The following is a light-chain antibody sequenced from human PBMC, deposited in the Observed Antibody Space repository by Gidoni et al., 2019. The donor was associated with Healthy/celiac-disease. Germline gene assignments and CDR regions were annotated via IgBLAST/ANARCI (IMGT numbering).Light chain of an antibody. CDR1: QGISSY. Sequence: DIQLTQSPSFLSASVGDRVTITCRASQGISSYLARYQQKPGKAPKLLIYAAPTLQSGVPSRFSGSGSGTEFTLTISSRQPEDVATYYCQQLNSYPPDTFGQGTKLEIK. J-gene: IGKJ2*01. V-gene: IGKV1-9*01. CDR3: QQLNSYPPDT. CDR2: AAP.